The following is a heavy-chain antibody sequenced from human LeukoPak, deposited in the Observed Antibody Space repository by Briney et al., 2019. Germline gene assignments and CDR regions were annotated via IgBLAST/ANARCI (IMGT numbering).Heavy chain of an antibody. J-gene: IGHJ5*02. CDR1: GGSISSSSYY. D-gene: IGHD2-21*02. CDR2: IYYSGST. CDR3: ARVGRIVVVTAHPVFDP. Sequence: SETLSLTCTVSGGSISSSSYYWGWIRQPPGKGLEWIGSIYYSGSTYYNPSLKSRVTISVDTSKNQFSLKLGSVTAADTAVYYCARVGRIVVVTAHPVFDPWGQGTLVTVSS. V-gene: IGHV4-39*01.